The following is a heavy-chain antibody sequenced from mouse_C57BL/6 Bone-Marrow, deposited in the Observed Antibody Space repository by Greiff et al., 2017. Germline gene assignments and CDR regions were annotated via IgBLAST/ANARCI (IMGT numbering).Heavy chain of an antibody. CDR2: ISSGGDYI. CDR3: TRRWLLGLDYAMDY. CDR1: GFTFSSYA. D-gene: IGHD2-3*01. J-gene: IGHJ4*01. Sequence: EVQLVESGAGLVKPGGSLKLSCAASGFTFSSYAMSWVRQTPEKRLEWVAYISSGGDYIYYADTVKGRFTISRDNARNTLYLQMSSLKSEDTAMYYCTRRWLLGLDYAMDYWGQGTSVTVSS. V-gene: IGHV5S21*01.